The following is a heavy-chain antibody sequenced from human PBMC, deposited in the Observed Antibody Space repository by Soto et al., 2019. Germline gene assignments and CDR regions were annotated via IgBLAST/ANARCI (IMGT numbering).Heavy chain of an antibody. V-gene: IGHV3-74*01. J-gene: IGHJ6*02. CDR2: INSDGSST. CDR3: ARGDFWSGYLYYYYRMYV. Sequence: GGSLRLSCAASGFTFSSYWMHWVRQAPGKGLVWVSRINSDGSSTSYADSVKVRFTISRDNAKNTLYLQMNSLRAEDTAVYYCARGDFWSGYLYYYYRMYVWGQGTTVTVPS. CDR1: GFTFSSYW. D-gene: IGHD3-3*01.